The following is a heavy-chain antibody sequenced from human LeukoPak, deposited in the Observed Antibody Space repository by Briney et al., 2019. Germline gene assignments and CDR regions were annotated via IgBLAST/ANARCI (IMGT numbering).Heavy chain of an antibody. D-gene: IGHD2-2*01. Sequence: ASVKVSCRASGGTFSSYAISWVRQAPRQGLEWMGGIIPIFGTANYAQKFQGRVTITADESTSTAYMELSSLRSEDTAVYYCARGDQGYCSSTSCYFDYWGQGTLVTVSS. V-gene: IGHV1-69*01. J-gene: IGHJ4*02. CDR2: IIPIFGTA. CDR1: GGTFSSYA. CDR3: ARGDQGYCSSTSCYFDY.